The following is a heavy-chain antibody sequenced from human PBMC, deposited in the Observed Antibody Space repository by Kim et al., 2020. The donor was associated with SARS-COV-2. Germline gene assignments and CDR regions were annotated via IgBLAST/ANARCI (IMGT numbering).Heavy chain of an antibody. D-gene: IGHD1-20*01. J-gene: IGHJ6*03. V-gene: IGHV3-23*01. CDR3: AKGGPFITGTTSYYYYMDV. Sequence: GGSLRLSCAASGFTFSSYAMSWVRQAPGKGLEWVSAISGSGGSTYYADSVKGRFTISRDNSKNTLYLQMNSLRAEDTAVYYCAKGGPFITGTTSYYYYMDVWGKGTTVTVSS. CDR1: GFTFSSYA. CDR2: ISGSGGST.